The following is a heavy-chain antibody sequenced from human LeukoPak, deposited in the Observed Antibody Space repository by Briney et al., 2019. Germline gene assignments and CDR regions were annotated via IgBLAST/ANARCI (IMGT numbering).Heavy chain of an antibody. V-gene: IGHV3-21*01. CDR2: ISSSSRSYI. CDR1: GFTFSSYS. CDR3: ARDAAYDSRGDY. Sequence: GGSLRLSCAASGFTFSSYSMNWVRQAPGKGLEWVSCISSSSRSYIYYADSVKGRFTISRDNAKNSLYLQMNSLRAEDTAVYYCARDAAYDSRGDYRGQGTLVTVSS. D-gene: IGHD5-12*01. J-gene: IGHJ4*02.